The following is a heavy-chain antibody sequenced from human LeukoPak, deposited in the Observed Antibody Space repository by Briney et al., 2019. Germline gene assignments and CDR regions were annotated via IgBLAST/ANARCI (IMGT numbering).Heavy chain of an antibody. D-gene: IGHD6-6*01. CDR2: MNPNSGNT. J-gene: IGHJ6*03. CDR3: ARPLAGNYYYYMDV. V-gene: IGHV1-8*03. Sequence: ASVKVSCKAPGYTFTSYDINRVRQATGQGLEWMGWMNPNSGNTGYAQKFQGRVTITRNTSISTAYMELSSLRSEDTAAYYCARPLAGNYYYYMDVWGKGTTVTVSS. CDR1: GYTFTSYD.